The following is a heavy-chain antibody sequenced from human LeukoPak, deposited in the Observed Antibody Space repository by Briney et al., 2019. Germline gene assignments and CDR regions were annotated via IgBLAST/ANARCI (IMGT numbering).Heavy chain of an antibody. J-gene: IGHJ4*02. CDR1: GGSFSGYY. Sequence: NASETLSLTCAVYGGSFSGYYWSWIRQPAGKGLEGIGRIYTSERTNYNSSLKSRVTMSVDTSKNQFSLKLSPVTSADTAVYYFARDCYYAGSVVTRKRSYYFGYWGQGTLVTVSS. D-gene: IGHD3-22*01. V-gene: IGHV4-4*07. CDR2: IYTSERT. CDR3: ARDCYYAGSVVTRKRSYYFGY.